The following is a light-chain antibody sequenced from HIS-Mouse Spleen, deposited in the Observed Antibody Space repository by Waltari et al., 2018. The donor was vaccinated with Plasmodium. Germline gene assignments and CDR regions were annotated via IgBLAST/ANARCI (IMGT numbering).Light chain of an antibody. J-gene: IGLJ3*02. CDR3: YSTDSSGNHRV. V-gene: IGLV3-1*01. CDR1: KLGDKY. CDR2: QDS. Sequence: SYELTQPPSVSVSPGQTASLTCSGDKLGDKYACWYQQKPGQSPVLVIYQDSKRPSGIPERFSGSNSGNTATLTISGTQVEDEADYYCYSTDSSGNHRVFGGGTKLTVL.